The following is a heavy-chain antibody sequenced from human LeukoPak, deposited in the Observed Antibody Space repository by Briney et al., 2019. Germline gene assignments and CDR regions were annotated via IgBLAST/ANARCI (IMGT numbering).Heavy chain of an antibody. CDR2: IKQDGSEK. Sequence: PGGSLRLSCAASGFTFSSYWMSWVRQAPRKGLEWVANIKQDGSEKYYVDSVKGRFTISRDNAKNSLYLQMNSLRAEDTAVYYCATDTAMVVYYYYMDVWGKGTTVTVSS. V-gene: IGHV3-7*04. CDR3: ATDTAMVVYYYYMDV. J-gene: IGHJ6*03. D-gene: IGHD5-18*01. CDR1: GFTFSSYW.